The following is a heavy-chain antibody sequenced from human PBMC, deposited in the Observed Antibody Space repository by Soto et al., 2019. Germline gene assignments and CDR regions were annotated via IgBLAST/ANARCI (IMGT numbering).Heavy chain of an antibody. V-gene: IGHV1-69*13. J-gene: IGHJ1*01. D-gene: IGHD3-22*01. CDR1: GGTFSNYA. CDR2: IIPIFGTA. Sequence: SVKVSCKASGGTFSNYAISWVRQAPGQGLEWMGGIIPIFGTANYAQKFQGRVTITADESTSTVYMELSNLRSEDTAVYYCAIGTGGSRAYYYFDWGQGTRVTVDS. CDR3: AIGTGGSRAYYYFD.